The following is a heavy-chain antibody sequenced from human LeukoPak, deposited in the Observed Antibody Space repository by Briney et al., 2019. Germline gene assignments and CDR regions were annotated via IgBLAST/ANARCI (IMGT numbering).Heavy chain of an antibody. J-gene: IGHJ3*02. CDR1: GGSVSSGSYY. CDR3: ARGSYGDYVLDDAFDI. V-gene: IGHV4-61*01. D-gene: IGHD4-17*01. Sequence: SETLSLTCTDSGGSVSSGSYYWSWIRQPPGKGLEWIGYIYYSGSTNYNPSLKSRVTISVDTSKNQFSLKLSSVTAADTAVYYCARGSYGDYVLDDAFDIWGQGTMVTVSS. CDR2: IYYSGST.